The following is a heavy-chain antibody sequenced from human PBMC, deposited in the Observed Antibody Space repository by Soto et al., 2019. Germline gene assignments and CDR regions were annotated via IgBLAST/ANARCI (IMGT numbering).Heavy chain of an antibody. Sequence: QMQLQESGPGLVKPSETLSLTCTVSGGSISSSSYYWGWIRQPPGQRLEWLGTIYSLGNTYYNPSLKSRDTISVDKSKSQLFLKLSSVTATDTAVYYCARQIYDSSGYYSAYWGQGTLVTVSS. J-gene: IGHJ4*02. CDR2: IYSLGNT. CDR3: ARQIYDSSGYYSAY. CDR1: GGSISSSSYY. D-gene: IGHD3-22*01. V-gene: IGHV4-39*01.